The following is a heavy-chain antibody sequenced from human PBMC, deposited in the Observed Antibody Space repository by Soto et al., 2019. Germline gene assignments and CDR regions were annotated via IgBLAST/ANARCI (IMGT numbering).Heavy chain of an antibody. Sequence: EVQLLESGGDLVQPGGSLRLSCAASGFTFSNYAMSWVRQAPGKGLEWVSLIRGGGGPTNYADSVKGRFTVSRDNSNNMLFLQMLSIRADDTAVYYCVKDFRVGYDWTHDWGQGTLVPVSS. V-gene: IGHV3-23*01. CDR1: GFTFSNYA. D-gene: IGHD5-12*01. J-gene: IGHJ4*02. CDR3: VKDFRVGYDWTHD. CDR2: IRGGGGPT.